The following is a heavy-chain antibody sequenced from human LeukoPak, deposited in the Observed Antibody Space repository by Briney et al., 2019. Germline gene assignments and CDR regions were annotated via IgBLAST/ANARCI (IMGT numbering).Heavy chain of an antibody. CDR2: INPNSGGT. D-gene: IGHD3-10*01. CDR1: GYAFTGYY. CDR3: ARSPQDKWFGSTGFYYGMDV. V-gene: IGHV1-2*04. Sequence: ASVKVSCKASGYAFTGYYMHWVRQAPGQGLEWMGWINPNSGGTNYAQKFQGWVTMTRDTSISTAYMELSRLRSDDTAVYYCARSPQDKWFGSTGFYYGMDVWGQGTTVTVSS. J-gene: IGHJ6*02.